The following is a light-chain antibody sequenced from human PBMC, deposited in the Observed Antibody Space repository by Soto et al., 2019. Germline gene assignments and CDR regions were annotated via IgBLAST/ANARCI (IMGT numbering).Light chain of an antibody. CDR3: QQYGSSPSIT. CDR2: DAS. Sequence: EIVLTQSPGTLSLSPGERATLSCRASQSLSSTYLAWYQQKPGQAPRLLIYDASGRATGIPDRFSGSGSGTDFTLTISRLEPEDFAVYYCQQYGSSPSITFGQGTRLEIK. J-gene: IGKJ5*01. V-gene: IGKV3-20*01. CDR1: QSLSSTY.